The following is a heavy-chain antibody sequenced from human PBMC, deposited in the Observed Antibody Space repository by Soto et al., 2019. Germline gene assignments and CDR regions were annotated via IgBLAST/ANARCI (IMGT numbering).Heavy chain of an antibody. CDR2: IYYSGSS. D-gene: IGHD6-13*01. CDR3: ARHSSSWPIFDY. Sequence: QVQLQESGPGLVKPSETLSLTCTVSGGSIGNSYWSWIRQSPGKGLEWIGYIYYSGSSNYNPSLNSXXSISVDTSKNQFSLKLSSVTAADRAVYYCARHSSSWPIFDYWGQGTLVIVSS. V-gene: IGHV4-59*08. J-gene: IGHJ4*02. CDR1: GGSIGNSY.